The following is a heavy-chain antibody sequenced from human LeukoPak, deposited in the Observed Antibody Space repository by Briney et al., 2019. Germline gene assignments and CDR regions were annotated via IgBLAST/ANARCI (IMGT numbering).Heavy chain of an antibody. CDR2: IIPIFGTA. V-gene: IGHV1-69*06. J-gene: IGHJ6*03. D-gene: IGHD3-16*01. CDR3: ARVRGELYYYYYMDV. Sequence: SVKVSCKASGGTFSSYAISWVRQAPGQGLEWMGGIIPIFGTANYAQKFQGRVTITADKSTSTAYMELSSLRSEDTAVYYCARVRGELYYYYYMDVWGKGTTVTISS. CDR1: GGTFSSYA.